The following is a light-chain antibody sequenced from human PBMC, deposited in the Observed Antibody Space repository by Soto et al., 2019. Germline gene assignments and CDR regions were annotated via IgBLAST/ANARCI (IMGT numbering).Light chain of an antibody. CDR3: QQYGSSPYT. V-gene: IGKV3-20*01. Sequence: EILLAQSPGTPSLSPGERARLSCRASQSVSNNRLAWYQQRGGQAPRLLIFGASSRTGGTPDRFSGSGSGTDFTFIISRLEPEDFAVYYCQQYGSSPYTFGQGTKVDIK. CDR2: GAS. CDR1: QSVSNNR. J-gene: IGKJ2*01.